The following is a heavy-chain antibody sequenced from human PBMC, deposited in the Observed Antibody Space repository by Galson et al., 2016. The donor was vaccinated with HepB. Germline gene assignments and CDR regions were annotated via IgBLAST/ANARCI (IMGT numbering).Heavy chain of an antibody. CDR2: IWYDGSNK. J-gene: IGHJ6*03. D-gene: IGHD2-2*01. Sequence: SLRLSCAASGFIFSSYGMHWVRQAPGKGLERVAVIWYDGSNKYYADSVKGRFTISRDNSKNTPYLQMNSLRAEDTAVYYCARDSRNYNYYYYMDVWGKGTTVTVSS. CDR3: ARDSRNYNYYYYMDV. CDR1: GFIFSSYG. V-gene: IGHV3-33*01.